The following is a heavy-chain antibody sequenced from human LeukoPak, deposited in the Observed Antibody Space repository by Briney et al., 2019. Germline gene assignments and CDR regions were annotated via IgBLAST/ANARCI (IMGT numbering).Heavy chain of an antibody. Sequence: SETLSLTCTVSGGSISSYYWSWIRQPAGKGLEWIGRIYTSGSTNYNPSLKSRVTMSVDTSKNQFSLKLSSVTAADTAVYYCARENIMITFGGVITLFDYWAREPWSPSPQ. D-gene: IGHD3-16*02. CDR3: ARENIMITFGGVITLFDY. J-gene: IGHJ4*02. CDR2: IYTSGST. V-gene: IGHV4-4*07. CDR1: GGSISSYY.